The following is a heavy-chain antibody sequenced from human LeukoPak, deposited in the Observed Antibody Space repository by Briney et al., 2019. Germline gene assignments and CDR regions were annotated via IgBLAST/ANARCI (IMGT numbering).Heavy chain of an antibody. Sequence: SETLSLTCTDSGGTISTYYWSWIRQPPGKGLKWIGYMYYSGSTNYNPSLKSRVTISLDTPKNQFSLRLNSVTAADTAVYYCARGVAGYGPYDYWGKGTLVTVSS. V-gene: IGHV4-59*01. J-gene: IGHJ4*02. CDR1: GGTISTYY. D-gene: IGHD5-12*01. CDR2: MYYSGST. CDR3: ARGVAGYGPYDY.